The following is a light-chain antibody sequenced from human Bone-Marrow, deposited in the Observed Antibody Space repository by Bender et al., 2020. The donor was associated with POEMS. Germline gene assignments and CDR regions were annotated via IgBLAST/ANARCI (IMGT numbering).Light chain of an antibody. Sequence: QSVLTQPPTASGTPGQRVTISCSGSSSNIGTNPVNWYQQLPGTAPKLLIYINNQRPSGVPDRFSGSKSGNTASLTISGLRAEDEAAYYCCSYANTYNWVFAGGTKLTVL. CDR1: SSNIGTNP. J-gene: IGLJ3*02. CDR2: INN. V-gene: IGLV1-44*01. CDR3: CSYANTYNWV.